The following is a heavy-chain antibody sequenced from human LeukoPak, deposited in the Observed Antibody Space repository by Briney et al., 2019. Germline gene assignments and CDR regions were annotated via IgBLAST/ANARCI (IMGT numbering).Heavy chain of an antibody. CDR3: ARASHDYGDYSHFDY. Sequence: SETLSLTCAVSGVSISSNLWWTWVRQPPGKGLEWIAEIHHSGSINYNPSLKSRVTISVDKAKNQFSLNLNSVTAADTAVYYCARASHDYGDYSHFDYWGQGTLVTVSS. V-gene: IGHV4-4*02. J-gene: IGHJ4*02. CDR1: GVSISSNLW. D-gene: IGHD4-17*01. CDR2: IHHSGSI.